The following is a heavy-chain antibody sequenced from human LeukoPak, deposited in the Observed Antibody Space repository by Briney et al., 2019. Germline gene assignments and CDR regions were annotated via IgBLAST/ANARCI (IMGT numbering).Heavy chain of an antibody. CDR1: GFAFNTFD. CDR2: LRVRDGRT. J-gene: IGHJ4*02. CDR3: ASASGYDFNFDY. D-gene: IGHD5-12*01. Sequence: GGSLRLSCAASGFAFNTFDMSWVRQAPGKGLEGVSVLRVRDGRTYYADAVRGRFTISRDNSKNTLYLQTNSLRVEDTAVYYCASASGYDFNFDYWGQGTLVTVSS. V-gene: IGHV3-23*01.